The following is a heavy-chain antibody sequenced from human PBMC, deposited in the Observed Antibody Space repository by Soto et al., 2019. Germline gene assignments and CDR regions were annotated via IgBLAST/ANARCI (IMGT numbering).Heavy chain of an antibody. CDR3: ARDRIPNNDDAFYDYIWGTSRYTRAFDT. D-gene: IGHD3-16*02. V-gene: IGHV6-1*01. CDR1: GDSVSSNSAA. J-gene: IGHJ3*02. Sequence: PSQTLSLTCAISGDSVSSNSAAWNWIRQSPSRGLEWLGRTYYRSKWYNDYAVSVKSRITINPDTSKNQFSLQLNSVTPEDTAVYYCARDRIPNNDDAFYDYIWGTSRYTRAFDTWGQGTMVTVSS. CDR2: TYYRSKWYN.